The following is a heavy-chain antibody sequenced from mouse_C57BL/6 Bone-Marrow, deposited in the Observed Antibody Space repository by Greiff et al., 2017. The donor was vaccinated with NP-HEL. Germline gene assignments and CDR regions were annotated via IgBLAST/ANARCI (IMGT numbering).Heavy chain of an antibody. CDR3: ARWGITYGPWFAY. V-gene: IGHV1-64*01. CDR1: GYTFTSYW. J-gene: IGHJ3*01. D-gene: IGHD2-4*01. CDR2: IHPNSGST. Sequence: VQLQQPGAELVKPGASVKLSCKASGYTFTSYWMHWVKQRPGQGLEWIGMIHPNSGSTNYNEKFKSKATLTVDKSSSTAYMQLSSLTSEDSAVYYCARWGITYGPWFAYWGQGTLVTVSA.